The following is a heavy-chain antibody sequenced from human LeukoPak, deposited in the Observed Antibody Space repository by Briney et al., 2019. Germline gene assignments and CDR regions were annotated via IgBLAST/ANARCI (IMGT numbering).Heavy chain of an antibody. Sequence: GGSLRLSCAASGFSLSDAIIHWVRQASGRGLEWVGRIRSKTNNYATAYAASVSGRFTISRDDSKNTAYLQMNALKTEDTAVYFCTRQDCSGGPCSFVDYWGQGTLVTVSS. V-gene: IGHV3-73*01. CDR1: GFSLSDAI. J-gene: IGHJ4*02. D-gene: IGHD2-15*01. CDR3: TRQDCSGGPCSFVDY. CDR2: IRSKTNNYAT.